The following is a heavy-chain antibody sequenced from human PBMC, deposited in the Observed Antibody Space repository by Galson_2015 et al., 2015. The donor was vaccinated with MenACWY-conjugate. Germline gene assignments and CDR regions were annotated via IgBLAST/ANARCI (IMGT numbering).Heavy chain of an antibody. CDR2: IRETGSL. CDR1: GDSISSHH. J-gene: IGHJ4*02. Sequence: CTVSGDSISSHHWSWFRQPPGKRLEWIAYIRETGSLKDNPSLKSRVTMSADKSNNQFSLRLISVTAADTAVYYCARLPTWGSSFGYFDYWGRGILVAVSS. D-gene: IGHD7-27*01. CDR3: ARLPTWGSSFGYFDY. V-gene: IGHV4-59*08.